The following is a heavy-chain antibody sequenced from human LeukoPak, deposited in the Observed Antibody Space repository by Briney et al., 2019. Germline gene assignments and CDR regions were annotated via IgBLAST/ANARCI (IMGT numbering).Heavy chain of an antibody. D-gene: IGHD4-11*01. J-gene: IGHJ4*02. CDR3: ASGPDYSPRFEY. CDR2: IKQDGSEK. V-gene: IGHV3-7*01. Sequence: GGSLRLSCTTSTFIFNSHWMTWVRQAPGEGLEWVANIKQDGSEKYYVDSVKGRFTISRDNAQESLYLQMNSLRAEDTAMYYCASGPDYSPRFEYWGQGTLVTVSS. CDR1: TFIFNSHW.